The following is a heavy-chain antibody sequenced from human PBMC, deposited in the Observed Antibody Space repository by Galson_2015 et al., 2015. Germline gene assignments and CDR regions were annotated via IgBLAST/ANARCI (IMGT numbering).Heavy chain of an antibody. CDR2: INSDGSST. D-gene: IGHD4-17*01. CDR1: GFTFSSYW. Sequence: SLRLSCAASGFTFSSYWMHWVRQAPGKGLVWVSRINSDGSSTSYADSAKGRFTISRDNAKNTLYLQMNSLRAEDTAVYYCAREPPGYYGCFDYWGQGTLVTVSS. J-gene: IGHJ4*02. V-gene: IGHV3-74*01. CDR3: AREPPGYYGCFDY.